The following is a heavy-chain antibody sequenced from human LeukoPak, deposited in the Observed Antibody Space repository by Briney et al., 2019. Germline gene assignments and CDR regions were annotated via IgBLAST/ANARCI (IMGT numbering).Heavy chain of an antibody. CDR1: GYTFTSYD. CDR2: IIPIFGTA. CDR3: ARLELEHSGY. Sequence: GASVKVSCKASGYTFTSYDINWVRQAPGQGLEWMGGIIPIFGTANYAQKFQGRVTITADESTSTAYMELSSLRSEDTAVYYCARLELEHSGYWGQGTLVTVSS. J-gene: IGHJ4*02. D-gene: IGHD1/OR15-1a*01. V-gene: IGHV1-69*13.